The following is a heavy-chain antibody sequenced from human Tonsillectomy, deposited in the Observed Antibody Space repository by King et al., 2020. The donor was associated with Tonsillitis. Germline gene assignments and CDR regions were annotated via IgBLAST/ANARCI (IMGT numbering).Heavy chain of an antibody. D-gene: IGHD2-2*01. CDR3: VRYCSTTSCAPYHYYGMDV. V-gene: IGHV1-18*04. CDR2: INPYNVNT. Sequence: QLVQSGAEVKRPGASVKVSCKASGYTFSNYVISWVRQAPGQGLEWMGWINPYNVNTKNIQKLQGRVTMTTDTSTSTAYMELRSLRSDDTAVYYCVRYCSTTSCAPYHYYGMDVWGQGTTVTVSS. CDR1: GYTFSNYV. J-gene: IGHJ6*02.